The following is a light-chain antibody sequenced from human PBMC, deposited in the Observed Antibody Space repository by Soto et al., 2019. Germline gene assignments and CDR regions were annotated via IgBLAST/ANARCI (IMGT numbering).Light chain of an antibody. V-gene: IGKV3-20*01. J-gene: IGKJ4*01. CDR2: GAS. CDR3: QQYGSSPPLP. CDR1: QSVSSSY. Sequence: EIVLTQSPGTLSLSPGERATLSCRASQSVSSSYLAWYQQKPGQAPRLLIYGASSRATGIPDRFSGSGSGTDFTLTISILEPEDFAVYYCQQYGSSPPLPFGGGTKVEIK.